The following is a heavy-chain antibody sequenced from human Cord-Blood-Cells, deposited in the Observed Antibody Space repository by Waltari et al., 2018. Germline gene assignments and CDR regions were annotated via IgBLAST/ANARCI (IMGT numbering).Heavy chain of an antibody. J-gene: IGHJ4*02. D-gene: IGHD2-2*02. CDR1: GFTFSSYA. CDR2: MLYDGSNK. V-gene: IGHV3-30*04. Sequence: QVQLVESGGGVVQPGRSLRLSCAASGFTFSSYAMHWVRQAPGKGLEWVAVMLYDGSNKNYADSVNGRYTISRDNSKNTLYLLMNSLRAEDAAVYYCARASAVVVPAAINYWGQGTLVTVSS. CDR3: ARASAVVVPAAINY.